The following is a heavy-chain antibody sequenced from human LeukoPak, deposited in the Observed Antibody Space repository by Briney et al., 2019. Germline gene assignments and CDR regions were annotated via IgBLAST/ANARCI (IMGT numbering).Heavy chain of an antibody. Sequence: ASGKVSCKASGGTVTSYAISWVRQAPGQGLEGMGRIIPIFGTANYARKFQGRVTITTDQSTSTAYMELSSLRSEDTAVYYCARDLASPDIVVVPASNWFDPWGQGTMVTVPS. CDR3: ARDLASPDIVVVPASNWFDP. CDR1: GGTVTSYA. V-gene: IGHV1-69*05. D-gene: IGHD2-2*01. J-gene: IGHJ5*02. CDR2: IIPIFGTA.